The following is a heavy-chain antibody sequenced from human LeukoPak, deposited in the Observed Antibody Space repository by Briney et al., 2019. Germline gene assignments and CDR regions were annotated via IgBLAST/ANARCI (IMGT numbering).Heavy chain of an antibody. J-gene: IGHJ4*02. CDR3: ARGRVKSSGWYVY. Sequence: SETLSLTCTVSGGSISGYYWSWIRQPPGKGLEWIGEINHSGSTNYNPSLKSRVTISVDTSKNQFSLKLSSVTAADTAVYYCARGRVKSSGWYVYWGQGTLVTVSS. CDR2: INHSGST. D-gene: IGHD6-19*01. V-gene: IGHV4-34*01. CDR1: GGSISGYY.